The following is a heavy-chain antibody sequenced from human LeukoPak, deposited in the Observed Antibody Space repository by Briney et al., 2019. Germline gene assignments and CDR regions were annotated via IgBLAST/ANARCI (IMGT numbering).Heavy chain of an antibody. V-gene: IGHV5-51*01. CDR1: GYSFTSYW. D-gene: IGHD3-10*01. Sequence: GESLKISCKGSGYSFTSYWIGWVRQMPGKGLEWMGIIYPGYSDTRYSPSFQGQVTISADKSISTAYLQWSSLKASDTAMYYCARQGQLLWFGELYYYMDVWGKGTTVTVSS. CDR3: ARQGQLLWFGELYYYMDV. CDR2: IYPGYSDT. J-gene: IGHJ6*03.